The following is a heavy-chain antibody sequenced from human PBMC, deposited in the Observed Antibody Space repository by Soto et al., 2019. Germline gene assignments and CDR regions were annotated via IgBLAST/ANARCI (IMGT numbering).Heavy chain of an antibody. Sequence: GGSLRLSFAASGFTFSGLAISWVRQAPGKGLDWFSAISGSGGDTYYADSVKGRFTIHRDNSKNTLYLQMNSLRAEDTAVYYCAKDYDYIWGSYRRGPFDYWGQGTLVTVSS. V-gene: IGHV3-23*01. CDR3: AKDYDYIWGSYRRGPFDY. J-gene: IGHJ4*02. CDR1: GFTFSGLA. D-gene: IGHD3-16*02. CDR2: ISGSGGDT.